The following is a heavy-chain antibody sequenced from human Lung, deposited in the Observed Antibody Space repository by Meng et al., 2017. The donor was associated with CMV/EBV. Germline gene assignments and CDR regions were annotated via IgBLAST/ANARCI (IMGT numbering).Heavy chain of an antibody. Sequence: GQLQESGPGLVKPSQTLSPTCTVSGGSISSGGFYWSWIRQHPGKGLEWIGYIYYSGSTYYNPSLRSRVAISIDTSKNQFSLKLTSVTAADTAVYFCARTNYGDYNWFDPWGQGTLVTVSS. J-gene: IGHJ5*02. CDR1: GGSISSGGFY. CDR3: ARTNYGDYNWFDP. V-gene: IGHV4-31*03. D-gene: IGHD4-17*01. CDR2: IYYSGST.